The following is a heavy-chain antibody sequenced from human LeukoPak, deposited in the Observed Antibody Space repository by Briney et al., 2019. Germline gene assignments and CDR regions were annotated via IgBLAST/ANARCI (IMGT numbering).Heavy chain of an antibody. J-gene: IGHJ4*02. CDR1: GYTFTSYG. CDR3: ARDWDGYNGIDY. CDR2: ISAFNGNT. D-gene: IGHD5-24*01. V-gene: IGHV1-18*01. Sequence: ASVKVSCKASGYTFTSYGLTWVRQAPGQGLEWMGWISAFNGNTNYAQKLQGRVTMTTDTSTSTAYMELRSLRSDDTAVYYCARDWDGYNGIDYWGQGALVTVSS.